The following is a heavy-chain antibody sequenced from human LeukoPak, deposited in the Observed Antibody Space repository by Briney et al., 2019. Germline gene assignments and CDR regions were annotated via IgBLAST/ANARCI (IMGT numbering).Heavy chain of an antibody. V-gene: IGHV3-21*01. CDR2: ISSSSSYI. Sequence: GGSLRLSCAASGFTFSSYSMNWVRQAPGKGLEWVSSISSSSSYIYYADSVKGRFTISRDNAKNSLCLQMNSLRAEDTAVYYCARDRKGSRVVDYWGQGTLVTVSS. CDR1: GFTFSSYS. CDR3: ARDRKGSRVVDY. D-gene: IGHD2-2*01. J-gene: IGHJ4*02.